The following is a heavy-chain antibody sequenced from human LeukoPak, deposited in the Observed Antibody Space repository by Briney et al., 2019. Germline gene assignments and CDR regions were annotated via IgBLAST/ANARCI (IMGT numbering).Heavy chain of an antibody. D-gene: IGHD3-10*01. CDR1: WFTFSGSA. CDR2: IRSKANSYAT. J-gene: IGHJ6*03. V-gene: IGHV3-73*01. CDR3: TSSPLWFGGPYYYYYMDV. Sequence: GGSLRLSCAASWFTFSGSAMHWVRQASGKGLEWVGRIRSKANSYATAYAASVKGRFTISRDDSKNTAYLQMNSLKTEDTAVYYCTSSPLWFGGPYYYYYMDVWGKGTTVTVSS.